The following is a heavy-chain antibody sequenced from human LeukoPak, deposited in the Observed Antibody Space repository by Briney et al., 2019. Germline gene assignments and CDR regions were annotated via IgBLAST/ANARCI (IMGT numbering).Heavy chain of an antibody. D-gene: IGHD2-15*01. J-gene: IGHJ3*02. CDR1: GGSISSYY. CDR2: IYYSGST. Sequence: PSETLSLTCTVSGGSISSYYWSWIRQPPGKGLEWIGSIYYSGSTYYNPSLKSRVTISVDTSKNQFSLKLSSVTAADTAVYYCASLLTPTDAFDIWGQGTMVTVSS. CDR3: ASLLTPTDAFDI. V-gene: IGHV4-59*05.